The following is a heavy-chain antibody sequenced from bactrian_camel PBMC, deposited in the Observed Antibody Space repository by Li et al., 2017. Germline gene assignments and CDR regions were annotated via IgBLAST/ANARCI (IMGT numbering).Heavy chain of an antibody. CDR2: IDTGGSST. V-gene: IGHV3S1*01. Sequence: QVQLVESGGGSVQAGGSLRLSCEAPGYTYDTYCMGWFRQAPGKEPEGVACIDTGGSSTDYTDSVKGRFTISRDNAKNTVYLQKNSLKPEDTAMYYCAADRALDDDCYVGSLYTDFAYWGQ. CDR3: AADRALDDDCYVGSLYTDFAY. CDR1: GYTYDTYC. D-gene: IGHD3*01. J-gene: IGHJ6*01.